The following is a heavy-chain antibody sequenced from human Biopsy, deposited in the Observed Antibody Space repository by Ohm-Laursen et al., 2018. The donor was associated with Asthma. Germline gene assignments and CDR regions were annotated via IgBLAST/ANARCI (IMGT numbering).Heavy chain of an antibody. D-gene: IGHD6-6*01. CDR3: ARAVSSSSYWYFDL. Sequence: GTLSLPCIVSGDAMSTSGSYWGWIRQSPGKGLEWIGSIYYSGRTYYNPSLESRVTISADTSKNHFSLKVTSVTAADTAVYYCARAVSSSSYWYFDLWGRGDLVTVSS. J-gene: IGHJ2*01. CDR2: IYYSGRT. V-gene: IGHV4-39*02. CDR1: GDAMSTSGSY.